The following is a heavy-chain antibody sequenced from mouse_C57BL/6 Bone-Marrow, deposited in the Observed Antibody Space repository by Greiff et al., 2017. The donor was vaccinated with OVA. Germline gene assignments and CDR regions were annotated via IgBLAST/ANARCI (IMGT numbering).Heavy chain of an antibody. CDR2: ISSGSSTI. Sequence: EVNLVESGGGLVKPGGSLKLSCAASGFTFSDYGMHWVRQAPEKGLEWVAYISSGSSTIYYADTVKGRFTISRDNAKNTLFLQMTSLRSEDTAMYYCARTGDRYYAMDYWGQGTSVTVSS. J-gene: IGHJ4*01. CDR3: ARTGDRYYAMDY. CDR1: GFTFSDYG. V-gene: IGHV5-17*01. D-gene: IGHD2-13*01.